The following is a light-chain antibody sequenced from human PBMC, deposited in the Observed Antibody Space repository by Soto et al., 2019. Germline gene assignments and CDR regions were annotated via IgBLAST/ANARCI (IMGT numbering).Light chain of an antibody. CDR3: QKYGSSPRT. Sequence: EIVITQSPAPLSLSPGERATLSCRASQSVRNSYLAWYQQKPGQAPRLLIYGESSRATGIPDRLSGSGSGTDLNLTISRLEPEDFAVYYCQKYGSSPRTCGQGTKVDI. CDR2: GES. J-gene: IGKJ1*01. V-gene: IGKV3-20*01. CDR1: QSVRNSY.